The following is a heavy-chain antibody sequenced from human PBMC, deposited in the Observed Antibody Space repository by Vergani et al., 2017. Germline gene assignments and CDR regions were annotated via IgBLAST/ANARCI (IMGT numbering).Heavy chain of an antibody. CDR3: ARGGATVSGFGEPHYYYIDV. Sequence: QVQLQQRGAGLLKPSETLSFTCAVQGGSSSGYYWSWIRQPPGKGLEWIGEINHSGSTNYNPSLKSRVTISVDTSKNQFSLKLSSVTAADTAVYYCARGGATVSGFGEPHYYYIDVWSKGTTVTVSS. CDR2: INHSGST. D-gene: IGHD3-10*01. CDR1: GGSSSGYY. V-gene: IGHV4-34*01. J-gene: IGHJ6*03.